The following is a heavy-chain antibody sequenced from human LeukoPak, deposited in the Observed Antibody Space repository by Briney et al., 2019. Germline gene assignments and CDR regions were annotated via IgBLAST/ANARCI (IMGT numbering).Heavy chain of an antibody. CDR2: IIPIFGTA. CDR3: ARASGYAYGWFDP. J-gene: IGHJ5*02. Sequence: ASVKVSCKASGGTFSSYAINWVRQAPGQGLEWMGGIIPIFGTANYAQKFQGRVTITTDESTSTAYMELSSLRSEDTAVYYCARASGYAYGWFDPWGQGTLVTVSS. V-gene: IGHV1-69*05. D-gene: IGHD3-22*01. CDR1: GGTFSSYA.